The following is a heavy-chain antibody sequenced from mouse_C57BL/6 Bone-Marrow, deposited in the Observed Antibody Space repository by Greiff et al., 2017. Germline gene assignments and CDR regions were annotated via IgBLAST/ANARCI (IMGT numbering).Heavy chain of an antibody. CDR2: FHPSNDDT. V-gene: IGHV1-47*01. D-gene: IGHD5-1*01. J-gene: IGHJ2*01. Sequence: VKLMESGAELVKPGASVKMSCKASGYTFTTYPIEWMKQNHGKSLEWIGNFHPSNDDTKYNEKFKGKATLTVEKSSNTVYLELSRLTSDDSDVDYCTRSSTFFYYFDDWGKGTTLTVSS. CDR3: TRSSTFFYYFDD. CDR1: GYTFTTYP.